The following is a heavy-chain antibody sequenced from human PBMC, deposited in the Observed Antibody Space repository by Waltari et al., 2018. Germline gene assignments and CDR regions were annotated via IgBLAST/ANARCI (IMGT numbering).Heavy chain of an antibody. V-gene: IGHV1-24*01. CDR3: ATMSGYNAYFDY. J-gene: IGHJ4*02. CDR2: FDPEDGET. CDR1: GYTLTELS. D-gene: IGHD6-25*01. Sequence: QVQLVQSGAEVKKPGASVKVSCKVSGYTLTELSMHWVRQAPGKGLEWMGGFDPEDGETIYAQKFQGRVTITADTSTDTAYMELSSLRSEDTAVYYCATMSGYNAYFDYWGQGTLVTVSS.